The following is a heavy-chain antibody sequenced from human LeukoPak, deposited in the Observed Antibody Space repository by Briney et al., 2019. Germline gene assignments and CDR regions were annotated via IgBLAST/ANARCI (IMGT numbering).Heavy chain of an antibody. J-gene: IGHJ5*02. V-gene: IGHV3-23*01. Sequence: PGRSLRLSCAASGFIFGDYAVSWVRQAPGKGLGRVSTISGSRGGTYHSDSVQGRFTISRDNSKNTLYLQMNNLRVEDTAVYYCAKGYYGSGTYYANNYFDPWGQGTLVTVSS. CDR2: ISGSRGGT. CDR3: AKGYYGSGTYYANNYFDP. CDR1: GFIFGDYA. D-gene: IGHD3-10*01.